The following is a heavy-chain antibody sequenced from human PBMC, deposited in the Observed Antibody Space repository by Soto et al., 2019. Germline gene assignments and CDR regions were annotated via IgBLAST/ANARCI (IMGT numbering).Heavy chain of an antibody. CDR3: ARGRGYSGDDHYYYFDMDV. CDR1: GGTFNSYP. V-gene: IGHV1-69*13. D-gene: IGHD5-12*01. J-gene: IGHJ6*02. Sequence: SVKVSCKASGGTFNSYPITCVRQAPGEGLEWMGGSIPIFGTANYAQKFQGRVTISVDESTSTAYMELSSLRSEDTAVYYCARGRGYSGDDHYYYFDMDVWGQGTTVTVSS. CDR2: SIPIFGTA.